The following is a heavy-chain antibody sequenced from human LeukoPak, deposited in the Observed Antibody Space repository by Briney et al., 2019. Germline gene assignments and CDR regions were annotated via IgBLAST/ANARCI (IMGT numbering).Heavy chain of an antibody. CDR2: IIPIFGTA. V-gene: IGHV1-69*13. CDR3: ARDGDRYCSSTSCPIRY. CDR1: GGTFSSYA. D-gene: IGHD2-2*01. J-gene: IGHJ4*02. Sequence: ASVKVSCKASGGTFSSYAISWVRQAPGQGLEWMRGIIPIFGTANYAQKFQGRVTITADESTSTAYMELSSLSSEDTAVYYCARDGDRYCSSTSCPIRYWGQGTLVTVSS.